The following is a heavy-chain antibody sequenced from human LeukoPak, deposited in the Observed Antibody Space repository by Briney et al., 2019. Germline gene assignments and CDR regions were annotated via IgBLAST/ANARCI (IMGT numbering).Heavy chain of an antibody. CDR3: ARHRLLWFGEPSRAFDI. J-gene: IGHJ3*02. D-gene: IGHD3-10*01. Sequence: SETLSLTCTVSGGSIRRYYWSWIRQPPGKGLEWIGYIYYSGSTNYNPSLKSRVTISVDTSNNQFSLKLSSVTAADTAVYYCARHRLLWFGEPSRAFDIWGQGTMVTVSS. CDR1: GGSIRRYY. V-gene: IGHV4-59*08. CDR2: IYYSGST.